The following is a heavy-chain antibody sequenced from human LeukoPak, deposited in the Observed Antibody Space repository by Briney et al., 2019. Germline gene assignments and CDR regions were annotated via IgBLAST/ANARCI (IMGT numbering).Heavy chain of an antibody. CDR3: ASRRGYCSSTSCYIFAFDI. CDR1: GYTFTGYY. V-gene: IGHV1-2*02. D-gene: IGHD2-2*02. CDR2: INPNSGGT. J-gene: IGHJ3*02. Sequence: GASVKVSCKASGYTFTGYYMHWVRQAPGQGPEWMGWINPNSGGTNYAQKFQGRVTMTRDTSISTAYMELSRLRSDDTAVYYCASRRGYCSSTSCYIFAFDIWGQGTMVTVSS.